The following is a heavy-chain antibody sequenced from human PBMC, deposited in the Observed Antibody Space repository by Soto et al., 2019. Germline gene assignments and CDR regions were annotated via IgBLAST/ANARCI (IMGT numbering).Heavy chain of an antibody. D-gene: IGHD2-2*01. J-gene: IGHJ4*02. CDR2: MNHSGST. CDR1: GGSFSGYY. CDR3: ARGGGYCSSTSCYDDY. V-gene: IGHV4-34*01. Sequence: QVQLQQWGAGLLKPSETLSLTCAVYGGSFSGYYWSWIRQPPGKGLEWIGEMNHSGSTNYNPSLKSRVTISEDTSKNQFSLKLSSVTAADTAVYYCARGGGYCSSTSCYDDYWGQGTLVTVSS.